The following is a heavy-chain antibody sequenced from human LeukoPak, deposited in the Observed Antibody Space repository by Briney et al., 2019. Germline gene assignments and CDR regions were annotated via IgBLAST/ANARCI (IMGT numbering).Heavy chain of an antibody. CDR3: ARDGTLLSIWYQLPPFDP. V-gene: IGHV1-2*02. J-gene: IGHJ5*02. CDR1: GYTFTGYY. D-gene: IGHD2-2*01. CDR2: INPNSGGT. Sequence: GASVKVSCKASGYTFTGYYMHWVRQAPGQGLEWMGWINPNSGGTNYAQKFQGRVTMTRDTSISTAYMELSRLRFDDTAVYYCARDGTLLSIWYQLPPFDPWGQGTLVTVSS.